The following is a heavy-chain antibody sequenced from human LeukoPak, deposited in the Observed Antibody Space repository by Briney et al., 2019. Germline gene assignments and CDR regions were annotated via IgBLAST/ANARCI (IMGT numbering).Heavy chain of an antibody. D-gene: IGHD4-17*01. CDR1: GGTFNNSA. CDR3: ARDVHGDYGSGWFDP. Sequence: SAKVSCKTSGGTFNNSAISWVRQAPGQGLEWLGGIMPLFGTAGYAQKFQGRVTITKDESTRTVYLELTSLTSDDTAVYYCARDVHGDYGSGWFDPWGQGTLVSVSS. CDR2: IMPLFGTA. J-gene: IGHJ5*02. V-gene: IGHV1-69*05.